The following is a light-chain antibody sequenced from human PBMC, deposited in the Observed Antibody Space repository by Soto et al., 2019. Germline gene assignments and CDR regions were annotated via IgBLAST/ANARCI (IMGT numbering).Light chain of an antibody. Sequence: EIVLTQSPGTLSLSPGERATLSCRASESVSTNYLAWYQQKPGQAPMLLISGASSRATGIPDRFSGSGSGADFTLTINRLEPEYFAGYYGQQYGSVPLTFGGGTKVEIK. V-gene: IGKV3-20*01. CDR3: QQYGSVPLT. J-gene: IGKJ4*01. CDR2: GAS. CDR1: ESVSTNY.